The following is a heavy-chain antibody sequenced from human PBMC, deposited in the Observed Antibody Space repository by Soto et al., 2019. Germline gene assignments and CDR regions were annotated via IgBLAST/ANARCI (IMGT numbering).Heavy chain of an antibody. D-gene: IGHD2-15*01. CDR2: IIPIFDSP. CDR3: ARGTYCRGIGCYGGYYSYYDMDV. V-gene: IGHV1-69*06. J-gene: IGHJ6*02. CDR1: GGTFNNFA. Sequence: QVQLVQSGAEVKEPGSSVKVSCKASGGTFNNFAINWVRLAPGQGLEWMGGIIPIFDSPNYAQKFKDRVTITADKSTTTAYMELSSLTSDDTAIYYCARGTYCRGIGCYGGYYSYYDMDVWGQGTTVSVSS.